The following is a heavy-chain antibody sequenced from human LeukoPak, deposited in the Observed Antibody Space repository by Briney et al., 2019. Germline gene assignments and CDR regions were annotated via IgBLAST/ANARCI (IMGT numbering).Heavy chain of an antibody. CDR3: AKEGAYPIITYDS. CDR2: IKGDGHEK. J-gene: IGHJ5*01. Sequence: GGSLRLSCAASGFSFSRYWMNWVRQAPGKELEWVANIKGDGHEKNYVDSVKGRFSISRDNARNSLYLQMDSLRAEDTAVYYCAKEGAYPIITYDSWGQGALVTVSS. CDR1: GFSFSRYW. V-gene: IGHV3-7*01. D-gene: IGHD3-10*01.